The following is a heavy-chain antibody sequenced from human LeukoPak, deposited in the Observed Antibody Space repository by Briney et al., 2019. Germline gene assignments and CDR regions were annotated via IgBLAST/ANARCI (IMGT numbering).Heavy chain of an antibody. CDR1: GYTFTSYG. CDR2: ISAYNGNT. V-gene: IGHV1-18*01. Sequence: GSVKVSCKASGYTFTSYGISWVRQAPGQGLEWMGWISAYNGNTNYAQKLKGRITITTDTSTSTAYMELRSLRSDDTAVYYCAREVSYCSGGSCYSIPFDYWVQGTPVTVSS. D-gene: IGHD2-15*01. CDR3: AREVSYCSGGSCYSIPFDY. J-gene: IGHJ4*02.